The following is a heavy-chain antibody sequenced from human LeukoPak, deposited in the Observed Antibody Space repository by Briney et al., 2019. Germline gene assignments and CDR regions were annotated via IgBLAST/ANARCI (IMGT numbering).Heavy chain of an antibody. Sequence: GGSLRLSCAASGFTFDAYSMHWVRRAPGKGLEWVSLITWDGSGTIYAASVKGRFAISRDNSKDSLYLQMNSLRIEDTAFYYCAKKGGGGEMDSWGQGTLVTVSS. CDR1: GFTFDAYS. CDR3: AKKGGGGEMDS. CDR2: ITWDGSGT. V-gene: IGHV3-43*01. D-gene: IGHD3-16*01. J-gene: IGHJ4*02.